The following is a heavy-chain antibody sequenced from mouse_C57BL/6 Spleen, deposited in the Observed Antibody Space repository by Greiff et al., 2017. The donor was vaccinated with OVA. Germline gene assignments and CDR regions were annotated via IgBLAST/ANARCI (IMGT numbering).Heavy chain of an antibody. D-gene: IGHD1-1*01. Sequence: VQLQQSGAELVRPGASVKMSCKASGYTFTSYTMHWVKQRPGQGLEWIGYINPGSGDTKYNQKFKGKATLTADKSSSTAYMQLSSLTSEDSAVYYGAGRSLNYYGCFDYWGQGTTLTVSS. J-gene: IGHJ2*01. CDR3: AGRSLNYYGCFDY. CDR1: GYTFTSYT. V-gene: IGHV1-4*01. CDR2: INPGSGDT.